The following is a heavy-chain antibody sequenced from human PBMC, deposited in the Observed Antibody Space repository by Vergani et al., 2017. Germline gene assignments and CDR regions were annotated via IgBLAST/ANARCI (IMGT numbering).Heavy chain of an antibody. CDR1: GYTFTGYY. Sequence: QVQLVQSGAEVKKPGASVKVSCKASGYTFTGYYMHWVRQAPGPGLAWMGWINPNSGGTNYAQEFQGRGTMTRDTSISPAYMELSRLRSDDTAGYYCARVLEVSVYDLWSGYNQYYFDYWGQGTLVTVSS. CDR3: ARVLEVSVYDLWSGYNQYYFDY. J-gene: IGHJ4*02. V-gene: IGHV1-2*02. CDR2: INPNSGGT. D-gene: IGHD3-3*01.